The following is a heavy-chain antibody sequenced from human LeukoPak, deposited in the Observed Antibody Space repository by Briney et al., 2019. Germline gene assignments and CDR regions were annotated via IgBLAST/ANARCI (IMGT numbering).Heavy chain of an antibody. CDR3: ARDRSHSSGLTFDY. CDR1: GFTFRSYS. CDR2: ISSNNSYI. V-gene: IGHV3-21*01. Sequence: GGALRLSRASSGFTFRSYSMNGVRQAPGRGREGVSCISSNNSYIYYADSVKGRFTISRDNHTNSLYLQMDSLRAEDTAVYYCARDRSHSSGLTFDYWGQGTLVTVSS. D-gene: IGHD6-19*01. J-gene: IGHJ4*02.